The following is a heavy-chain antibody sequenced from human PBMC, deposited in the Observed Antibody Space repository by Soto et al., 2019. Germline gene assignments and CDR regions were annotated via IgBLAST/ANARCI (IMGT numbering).Heavy chain of an antibody. V-gene: IGHV4-39*01. D-gene: IGHD6-13*01. J-gene: IGHJ4*02. Sequence: SETLSLTCTVSGGSISSSSYYWGWIRQPPGKGLEWIGSIYYSGSTYYNPSLKSRVTISVDTSKNQFSLKLSSVTAADTAVYYCARKERGIAAAVGYWGQGTLVTVSS. CDR3: ARKERGIAAAVGY. CDR2: IYYSGST. CDR1: GGSISSSSYY.